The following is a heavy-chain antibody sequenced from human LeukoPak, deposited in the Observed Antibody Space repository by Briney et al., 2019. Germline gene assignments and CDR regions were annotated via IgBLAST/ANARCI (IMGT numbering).Heavy chain of an antibody. Sequence: ASVTVSCKASGYTFTGHYVDWIRQAPGQGLEWMGWIDPKSGGSEYAQKFQGRVTLTRDTSISTVYMELHSLRSDDTAVYYCARGTPTTVFGVITMGYFDSWGQGTLVTVSS. J-gene: IGHJ4*02. CDR3: ARGTPTTVFGVITMGYFDS. V-gene: IGHV1-2*02. D-gene: IGHD3-3*01. CDR2: IDPKSGGS. CDR1: GYTFTGHY.